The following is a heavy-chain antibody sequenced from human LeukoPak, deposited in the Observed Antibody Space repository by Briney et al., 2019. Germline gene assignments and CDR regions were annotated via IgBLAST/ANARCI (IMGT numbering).Heavy chain of an antibody. CDR3: ARRVRGSGSYYNEDY. CDR2: ISSSSSYI. CDR1: GFTFSSYS. Sequence: GGSLRLSCAASGFTFSSYSMNWVRQAPGKGLEWVSSISSSSSYIYYADSVKGRFTVSRDNANNSLYLQMNSLRAEDTAVYYCARRVRGSGSYYNEDYWGQGTLVTVSS. J-gene: IGHJ4*02. V-gene: IGHV3-21*01. D-gene: IGHD3-10*01.